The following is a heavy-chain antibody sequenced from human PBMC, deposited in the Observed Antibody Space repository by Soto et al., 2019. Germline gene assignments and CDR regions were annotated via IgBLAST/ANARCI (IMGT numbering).Heavy chain of an antibody. CDR3: ARDHVVVPAAMISRWFDP. V-gene: IGHV1-3*01. J-gene: IGHJ5*02. CDR1: GYTFTSYA. D-gene: IGHD2-2*01. Sequence: ASVKVSCKASGYTFTSYAMQWVRQAPGQRLEWMGWINAGNGNTKYSQKFQGRVTITRDTSASTAYMELSSLRSEDTAVYYCARDHVVVPAAMISRWFDPWGQGTLVTVSS. CDR2: INAGNGNT.